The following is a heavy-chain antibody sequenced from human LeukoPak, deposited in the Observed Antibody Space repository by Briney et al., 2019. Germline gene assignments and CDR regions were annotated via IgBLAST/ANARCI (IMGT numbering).Heavy chain of an antibody. D-gene: IGHD6-19*01. V-gene: IGHV4-39*01. CDR2: IYYSGST. CDR3: ARQTYSSGWN. J-gene: IGHJ4*02. CDR1: GGSISSSSYY. Sequence: SETLSLTCTVSGGSISSSSYYWGWIRQPPGKGPEWIGSIYYSGSTYYNPSLKSRVTISVDTSKNQFSLKLSSVTAADTAVYYCARQTYSSGWNWGQGTLVTVSS.